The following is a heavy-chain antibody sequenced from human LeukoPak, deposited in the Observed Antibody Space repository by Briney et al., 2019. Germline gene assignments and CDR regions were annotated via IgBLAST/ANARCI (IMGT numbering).Heavy chain of an antibody. V-gene: IGHV4-4*02. D-gene: IGHD2-2*02. Sequence: SETLSLTCAVSGGSISSSNWWSWVRQPPGKGLEWIGEIYHSGSTYYNPSLKSRVTISVDRSKNQFSLKLSSVTAADTAVYYCARGYCSSTSCYIRGRFDPWGQGTLVTVSS. J-gene: IGHJ5*02. CDR1: GGSISSSNW. CDR2: IYHSGST. CDR3: ARGYCSSTSCYIRGRFDP.